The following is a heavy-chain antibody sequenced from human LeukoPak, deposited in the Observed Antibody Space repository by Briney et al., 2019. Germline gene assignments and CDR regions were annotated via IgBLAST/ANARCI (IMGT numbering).Heavy chain of an antibody. CDR1: GDSVRSDSHY. CDR2: VYYSGRT. J-gene: IGHJ5*02. V-gene: IGHV4-61*01. CDR3: ARHYGP. Sequence: SETLSLTCSVSGDSVRSDSHYWSWIRQPPGKGLEWIGNVYYSGRTAYNPSLKSRVTISVDISKNQFSLQLNSVTAADTAVYYCARHYGPWGQGTLVTVSS. D-gene: IGHD3-16*01.